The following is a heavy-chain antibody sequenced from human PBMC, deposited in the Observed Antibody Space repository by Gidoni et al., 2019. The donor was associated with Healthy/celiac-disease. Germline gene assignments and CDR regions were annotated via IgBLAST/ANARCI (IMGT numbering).Heavy chain of an antibody. CDR3: ARELSEDTGFDY. J-gene: IGHJ4*02. Sequence: QVQLVESGGGVVQPGRSLRLSCAASGFTFSSYGMHWVRQAPGKGLEWVAVIWYDGSNKYYADSVKGRFTISRDNSKNTLYLQMNSLRAEDTAVYYCARELSEDTGFDYWGQGTLVTVSS. CDR2: IWYDGSNK. V-gene: IGHV3-33*01. D-gene: IGHD5-18*01. CDR1: GFTFSSYG.